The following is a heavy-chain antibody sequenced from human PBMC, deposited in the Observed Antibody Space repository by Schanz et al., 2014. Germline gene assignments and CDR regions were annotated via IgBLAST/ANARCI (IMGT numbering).Heavy chain of an antibody. CDR1: GFSFSDYY. CDR2: INTGSNYI. Sequence: QVHLLESGGGLVEPGGSLRLSCAASGFSFSDYYMSWIRQAPGKGLEWISFINTGSNYINYADSVKGRFTISRDNTKNSLFLQLNSLRADDTAVYYCARNRGSGGQNWYFDLWGRGTLVTFSS. V-gene: IGHV3-11*03. J-gene: IGHJ2*01. D-gene: IGHD1-26*01. CDR3: ARNRGSGGQNWYFDL.